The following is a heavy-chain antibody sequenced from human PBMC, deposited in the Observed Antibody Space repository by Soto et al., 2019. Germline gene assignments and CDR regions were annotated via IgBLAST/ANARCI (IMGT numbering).Heavy chain of an antibody. V-gene: IGHV1-18*01. Sequence: ASVKVSCKASGYTFTRYGISWVRQAPGQGLEWMGWISAYNGNTNYAQKLQGRVTMTTDTSTSTACMELRSLRSDDTAVYYCARDRVLSIAALFSSDYWGQGTLVTVSS. CDR1: GYTFTRYG. CDR3: ARDRVLSIAALFSSDY. D-gene: IGHD6-6*01. CDR2: ISAYNGNT. J-gene: IGHJ4*02.